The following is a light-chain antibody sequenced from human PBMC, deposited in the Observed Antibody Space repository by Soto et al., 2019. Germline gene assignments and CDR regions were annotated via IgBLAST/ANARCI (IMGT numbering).Light chain of an antibody. V-gene: IGKV3-15*01. CDR1: QGVSGN. CDR3: QQYNNWPPWT. Sequence: EIVMTQSPATLSVSPGERATLSCRASQGVSGNLAWYQQKPGQAPRPLIYGASTRATGIPARFSGSGSGTEFTLTISSLQSEDFAVYYCQQYNNWPPWTFGQGTKVEIK. J-gene: IGKJ1*01. CDR2: GAS.